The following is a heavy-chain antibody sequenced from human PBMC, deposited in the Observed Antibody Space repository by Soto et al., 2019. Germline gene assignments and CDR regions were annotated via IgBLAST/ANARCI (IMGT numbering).Heavy chain of an antibody. CDR3: AHSFYDYGYYGAYHHEH. CDR1: AVSLSTSGVG. CDR2: IYWDDDK. Sequence: QITLKESGPTLVKPTQTLTLTCTFSAVSLSTSGVGVGWIRQPPGKALEWLALIYWDDDKHYSPSLKSRLTITKNPSKNQVVLTMTNMDPVDTSTYYCAHSFYDYGYYGAYHHEHWGQGTLVTVSS. D-gene: IGHD4-17*01. V-gene: IGHV2-5*02. J-gene: IGHJ1*01.